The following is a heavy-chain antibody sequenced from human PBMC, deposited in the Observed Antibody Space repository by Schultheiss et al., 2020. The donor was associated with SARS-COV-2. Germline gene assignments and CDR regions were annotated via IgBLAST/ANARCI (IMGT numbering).Heavy chain of an antibody. CDR3: ARDIDYDRAFDI. V-gene: IGHV3-73*01. CDR1: GFTFSGSA. D-gene: IGHD3-22*01. CDR2: IRSKANSYAT. Sequence: GGSLRLSCAASGFTFSGSAMHWVRQASGKGLEWVGRIRSKANSYATAYAASVKGRFTISRDDSKNTLYLQMNSLRAEDTAVYYCARDIDYDRAFDIWGQGTIVTVSS. J-gene: IGHJ3*02.